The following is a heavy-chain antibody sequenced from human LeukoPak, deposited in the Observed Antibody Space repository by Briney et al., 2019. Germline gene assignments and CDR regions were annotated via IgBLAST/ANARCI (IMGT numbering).Heavy chain of an antibody. J-gene: IGHJ4*02. D-gene: IGHD6-19*01. CDR2: MNPNSGNT. Sequence: ASVKVSCKASGYTFTSYDINWVRQATGQGLEWMGWMNPNSGNTGYAQKFQGRVTITRNTSISTAYMELSSLRSEDTAVYYCAKDAVYSSGWYYFDYWGQGTLVTVSS. CDR1: GYTFTSYD. V-gene: IGHV1-8*03. CDR3: AKDAVYSSGWYYFDY.